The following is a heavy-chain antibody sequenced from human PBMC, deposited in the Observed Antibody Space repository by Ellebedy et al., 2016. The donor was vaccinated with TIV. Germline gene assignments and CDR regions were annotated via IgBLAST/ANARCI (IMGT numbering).Heavy chain of an antibody. Sequence: AASVKVSCKASGYTFTSYYMHWVRQAPGQGLEWMGVIDPSGGSTDYAQKFQGRVTMTRDTSTSPVYMELSSLRSDDTAVYYCARDRIVGSSSPYYNGMDVWGQGTTVTVSS. J-gene: IGHJ6*02. CDR2: IDPSGGST. V-gene: IGHV1-46*01. CDR1: GYTFTSYY. CDR3: ARDRIVGSSSPYYNGMDV. D-gene: IGHD1-26*01.